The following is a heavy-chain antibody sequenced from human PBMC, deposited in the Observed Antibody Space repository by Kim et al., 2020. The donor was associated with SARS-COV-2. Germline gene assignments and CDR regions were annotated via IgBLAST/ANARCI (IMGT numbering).Heavy chain of an antibody. CDR2: INHSGST. Sequence: SETLSLTCAVYGGSFSGYYWSWIRQPPGKGLEWIGEINHSGSTNYNPSLKSRVTISVDTSKNQFSLKLSSVTAADTAVYYCAWGTYDFWSGSDAFDIWGQGKMVTGSS. CDR1: GGSFSGYY. D-gene: IGHD3-3*01. J-gene: IGHJ3*02. CDR3: AWGTYDFWSGSDAFDI. V-gene: IGHV4-34*01.